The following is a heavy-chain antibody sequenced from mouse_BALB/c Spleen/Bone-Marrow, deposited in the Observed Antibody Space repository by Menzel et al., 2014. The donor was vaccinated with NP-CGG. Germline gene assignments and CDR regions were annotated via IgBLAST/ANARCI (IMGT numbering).Heavy chain of an antibody. J-gene: IGHJ2*01. V-gene: IGHV3-1*02. CDR2: IHFTGYT. Sequence: EVQLQQSGPDLVKPSQSLSLTCTATGYSITSGYGWHWIRQFPGNKLDWVGYIHFTGYTDYKPSLKSRISITRDTSKNQFFLQLNSVTTEDTATYYCVRETRVVADFDYWGQGTTLTVSS. D-gene: IGHD1-1*01. CDR1: GYSITSGYG. CDR3: VRETRVVADFDY.